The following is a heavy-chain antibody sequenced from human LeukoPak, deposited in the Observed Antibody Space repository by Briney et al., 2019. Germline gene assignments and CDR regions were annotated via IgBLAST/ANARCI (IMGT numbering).Heavy chain of an antibody. Sequence: PGGSLRLSCAASGLTFSDYYMSWIRQAPGKGLEWVSYISNSGSTIYYADSVKGRFTISRDNAKNSLHLQTDSLRAEDTAVYYCARARGLGPGGHFDLWGRGTLVTVSP. CDR1: GLTFSDYY. CDR3: ARARGLGPGGHFDL. CDR2: ISNSGSTI. J-gene: IGHJ2*01. V-gene: IGHV3-11*04. D-gene: IGHD1-26*01.